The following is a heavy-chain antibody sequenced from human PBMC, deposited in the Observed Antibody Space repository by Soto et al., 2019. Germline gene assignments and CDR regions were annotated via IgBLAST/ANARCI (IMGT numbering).Heavy chain of an antibody. D-gene: IGHD3-16*01. V-gene: IGHV4-39*01. J-gene: IGHJ4*02. CDR2: MHYSGSS. CDR1: GASISSSYY. CDR3: VRPLMKTRLGYYFDY. Sequence: QLQLQESGQGLMKPSETLSLTCTVSGASISSSYYWGWIRQSPGKGLEWIGSMHYSGSSYYNPSLKIPVAMSVDTSKSQFSRKLTSVTVADTAVYYCVRPLMKTRLGYYFDYWGQGILVIVSS.